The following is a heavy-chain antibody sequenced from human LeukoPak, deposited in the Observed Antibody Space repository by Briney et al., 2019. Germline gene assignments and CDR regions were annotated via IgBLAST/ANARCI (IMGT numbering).Heavy chain of an antibody. Sequence: GGSLRLSCAASGFTFSSYSMSWVCQAPGKGLEWVSSISSSSSYIYYADSVKGRFTISRDNAKNSLYLQMNSLRAEDTAVYYCARDRFGDYYDSSGYNWFDPWGQGTLVTVSS. CDR2: ISSSSSYI. J-gene: IGHJ5*02. CDR3: ARDRFGDYYDSSGYNWFDP. V-gene: IGHV3-21*01. CDR1: GFTFSSYS. D-gene: IGHD3-22*01.